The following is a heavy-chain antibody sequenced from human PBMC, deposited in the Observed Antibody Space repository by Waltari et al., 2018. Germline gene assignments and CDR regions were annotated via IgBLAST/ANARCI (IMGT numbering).Heavy chain of an antibody. J-gene: IGHJ3*02. CDR3: ARVPGSDAFDI. CDR2: ISYSGSN. V-gene: IGHV4-59*01. Sequence: QVQLQESGPGLVKPSETLSLTCTVSGGSISSYYWSWIRQPPGKGLEWIGYISYSGSNNDSPSLKSRGTISVDTSKNQFCLKLSSVTAADTAVYYCARVPGSDAFDIWGQGTMVTVSS. D-gene: IGHD3-10*01. CDR1: GGSISSYY.